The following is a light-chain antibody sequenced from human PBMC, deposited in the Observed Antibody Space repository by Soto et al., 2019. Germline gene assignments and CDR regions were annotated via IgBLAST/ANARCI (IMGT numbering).Light chain of an antibody. J-gene: IGKJ2*01. CDR3: QQYYRPPYT. V-gene: IGKV4-1*01. CDR1: QTVLHSSNNKNY. Sequence: DNVMTQSPDSLGVSLGERATINCKSSQTVLHSSNNKNYLAWYQQKPGQPPKLLISLASTRHSGVPYRFSGRGSGTNFTLTVTRLKAEDVAVYYCQQYYRPPYTFRQGTKLEIK. CDR2: LAS.